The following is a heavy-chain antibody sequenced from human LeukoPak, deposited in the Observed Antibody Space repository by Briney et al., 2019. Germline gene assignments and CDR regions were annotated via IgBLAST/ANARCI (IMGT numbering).Heavy chain of an antibody. CDR1: GYSFTSHY. V-gene: IGHV1-2*02. Sequence: ASVKVSCKASGYSFTSHYMHWVRQAPGQGLEWMGWINPNSGGTNYAQKFQGRVTMTRDASISTAYMELSRLRSDDTAVYYCARGWDYGDAGSDYWGQGTLVTVSS. CDR2: INPNSGGT. J-gene: IGHJ4*02. D-gene: IGHD4-17*01. CDR3: ARGWDYGDAGSDY.